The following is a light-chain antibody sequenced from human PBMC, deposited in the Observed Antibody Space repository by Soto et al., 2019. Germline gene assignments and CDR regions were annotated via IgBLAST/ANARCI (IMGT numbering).Light chain of an antibody. Sequence: QSVLTQPPSASGSPGQSVTISCTGTSSDVGAYDYVSWYQQHPGKAPKLMIYEINKRPSGVPDRFSGSKSGNTASLTVSGPQAEDEADYYCSSFAGSNNFPYVFGTGTKGTVL. CDR2: EIN. V-gene: IGLV2-8*01. CDR3: SSFAGSNNFPYV. CDR1: SSDVGAYDY. J-gene: IGLJ1*01.